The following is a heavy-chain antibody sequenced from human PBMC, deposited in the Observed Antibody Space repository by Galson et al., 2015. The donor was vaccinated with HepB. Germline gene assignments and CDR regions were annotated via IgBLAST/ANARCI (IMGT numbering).Heavy chain of an antibody. D-gene: IGHD5-12*01. CDR2: IRGRTDGGTT. CDR3: ATDLPGYRGYENAFDI. J-gene: IGHJ3*02. CDR1: GFTFSNAW. Sequence: SLRLSCAASGFTFSNAWMNWVRQAPGKGLEWVGRIRGRTDGGTTDYAAPVKGRFTISRDDSRNTLFLQMNSLKTEDTAMYYCATDLPGYRGYENAFDIWGQGTMVTVSS. V-gene: IGHV3-15*01.